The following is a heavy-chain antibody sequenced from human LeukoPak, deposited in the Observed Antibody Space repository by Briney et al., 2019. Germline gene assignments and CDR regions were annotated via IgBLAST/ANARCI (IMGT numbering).Heavy chain of an antibody. CDR3: ARVWSSSSLLGV. CDR1: GYTFTSYG. V-gene: IGHV1-18*01. Sequence: ASVKVSFKASGYTFTSYGISWVRQAPGQGLEWMGWISAYNGNTNYAQKLQGRVTMTKDTSTSTAYMELRSLRSDDTAVYYCARVWSSSSLLGVWGQGTLVTVSS. CDR2: ISAYNGNT. D-gene: IGHD6-6*01. J-gene: IGHJ4*02.